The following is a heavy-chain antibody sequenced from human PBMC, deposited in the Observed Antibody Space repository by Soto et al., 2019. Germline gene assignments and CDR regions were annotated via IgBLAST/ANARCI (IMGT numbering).Heavy chain of an antibody. CDR1: GFTFSSFE. V-gene: IGHV3-48*03. CDR3: ARDSRGGAARRPTFYY. J-gene: IGHJ4*02. Sequence: PWGSLRLSCVGSGFTFSSFEMNWVRQTPGKGLEWLSYIGRSGETIYYADSVKGRFTIPRDNAKSSLFLQMTGLRDEDTGIYYCARDSRGGAARRPTFYYWGRGTLVTVSS. D-gene: IGHD6-6*01. CDR2: IGRSGETI.